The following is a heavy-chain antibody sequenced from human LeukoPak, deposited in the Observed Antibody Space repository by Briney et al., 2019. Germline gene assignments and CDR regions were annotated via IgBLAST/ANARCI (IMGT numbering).Heavy chain of an antibody. CDR3: ATYSSLNRREFQY. V-gene: IGHV3-7*01. CDR2: IKTDRSEK. CDR1: GFTFSNYW. J-gene: IGHJ1*01. D-gene: IGHD3-22*01. Sequence: GGSLRLSCEGSGFTFSNYWMGWVRQAPGKGLQWVANIKTDRSEKYYVDSVKDRFTISRDNAKNSLYLQMNSLRAEDTAVYYCATYSSLNRREFQYWGQGTLLTVSS.